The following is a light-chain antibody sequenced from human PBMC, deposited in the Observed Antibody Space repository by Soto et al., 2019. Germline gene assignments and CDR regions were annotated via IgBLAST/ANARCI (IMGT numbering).Light chain of an antibody. CDR2: EGS. V-gene: IGLV2-23*01. CDR1: SSDVGIYNL. Sequence: QSALTQPASASGSPGQSITISCTGTSSDVGIYNLVSWYQQHPGKAPKLMIYEGSKRPSGVSNRFSGSKSGNTASLTISGLQAEDEADYYCCSYAGSVIFGGGTKLTVL. CDR3: CSYAGSVI. J-gene: IGLJ2*01.